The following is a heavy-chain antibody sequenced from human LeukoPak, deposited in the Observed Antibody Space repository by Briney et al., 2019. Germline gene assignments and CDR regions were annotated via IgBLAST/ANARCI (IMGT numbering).Heavy chain of an antibody. D-gene: IGHD3-22*01. CDR3: TTPARSGYYYDFDY. J-gene: IGHJ4*02. Sequence: GGSLRLSCAASGFTFSNAWMGWVRQAPGKGLEWVGRIKSKTDGGTTDYAAPVKGRFTISRDDSKNTLYLQMNSLKTEDTAVYYCTTPARSGYYYDFDYWGQGTLVTVSS. CDR1: GFTFSNAW. CDR2: IKSKTDGGTT. V-gene: IGHV3-15*01.